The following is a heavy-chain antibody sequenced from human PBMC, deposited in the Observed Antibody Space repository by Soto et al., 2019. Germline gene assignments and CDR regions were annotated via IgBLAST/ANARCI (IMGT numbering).Heavy chain of an antibody. CDR3: ARVGYSSTGTTLHFHGLDV. J-gene: IGHJ6*02. Sequence: AASVKVSCKTSGYNFTSHYIHWVRQAPGQRLESMGIIYPRGGSTIYAQKFQGKVTMTRDTSTHTLYMELSSLRSEDTAIYYCARVGYSSTGTTLHFHGLDVWGQGTTVTVS. CDR2: IYPRGGST. V-gene: IGHV1-46*01. CDR1: GYNFTSHY. D-gene: IGHD3-22*01.